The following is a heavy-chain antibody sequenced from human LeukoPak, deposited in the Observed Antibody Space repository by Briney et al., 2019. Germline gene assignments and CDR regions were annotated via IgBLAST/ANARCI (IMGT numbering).Heavy chain of an antibody. CDR2: ICPGDSET. J-gene: IGHJ4*02. CDR1: GYSFTNYW. V-gene: IGHV5-51*01. CDR3: ARRGSSWYNDF. D-gene: IGHD6-13*01. Sequence: GESLKISCMGSGYSFTNYWIAWVRQMPGKGLEWVGIICPGDSETRYSPSFQGQVTISADKSISTAYLQWSSLKASDTAVYFCARRGSSWYNDFWGQGTLVTVSS.